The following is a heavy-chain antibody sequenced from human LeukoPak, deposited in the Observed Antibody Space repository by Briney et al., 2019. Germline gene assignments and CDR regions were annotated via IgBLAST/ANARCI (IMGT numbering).Heavy chain of an antibody. D-gene: IGHD6-19*01. CDR1: GFTFSSYA. V-gene: IGHV3-30*01. Sequence: GGSLRLSCAASGFTFSSYAMHWVRQAPGKGLEWVAVISYDGSNKYYADSVKGRFTISRDNSKNTLYLQMNSLRAEDTAVYYCARDIYGSSGWYGPFDYWGQGTLVTVFS. CDR2: ISYDGSNK. CDR3: ARDIYGSSGWYGPFDY. J-gene: IGHJ4*02.